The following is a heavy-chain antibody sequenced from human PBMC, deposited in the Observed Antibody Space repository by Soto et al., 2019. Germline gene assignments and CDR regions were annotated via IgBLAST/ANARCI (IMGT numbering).Heavy chain of an antibody. Sequence: SVKVSCKASGGTFSSYTISWVRQAPGQGLEWMGRIIPILGIANYAQKFQGRVTITADKSTSTAYMELSSLRSEDTAVYYCARGYDYGDYVGNWRQGTLVTVSS. D-gene: IGHD4-17*01. J-gene: IGHJ4*02. CDR1: GGTFSSYT. CDR2: IIPILGIA. CDR3: ARGYDYGDYVGN. V-gene: IGHV1-69*02.